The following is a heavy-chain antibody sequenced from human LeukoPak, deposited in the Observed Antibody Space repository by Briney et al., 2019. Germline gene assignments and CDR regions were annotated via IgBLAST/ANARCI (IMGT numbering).Heavy chain of an antibody. Sequence: ASVKVSCKASGYTFTSYGISWVRQAPGQGLEWMGWISAYNGNTNYAQKLQGRVTMTTDTSTSTAYMELRSLRSDDTAVYYCARAEQQQLAKPFDYWGQGTLVTVSS. V-gene: IGHV1-18*01. CDR1: GYTFTSYG. CDR3: ARAEQQQLAKPFDY. CDR2: ISAYNGNT. J-gene: IGHJ4*02. D-gene: IGHD6-13*01.